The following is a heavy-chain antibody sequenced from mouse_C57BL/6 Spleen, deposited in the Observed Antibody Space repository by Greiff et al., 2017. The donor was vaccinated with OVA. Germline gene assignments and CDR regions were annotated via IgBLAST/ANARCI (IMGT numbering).Heavy chain of an antibody. J-gene: IGHJ3*01. Sequence: QFPLPPPGAALVRPGSSVKLSCKASGYTFTSYWMHWVKQRPIQGLEWIGNIDPSDSETHYNQKFKDKATLTVDKSSSTAYMQLSSLTSEDSAVYYCARDDYDGIWFAYWGQGTLVTVSA. CDR1: GYTFTSYW. CDR2: IDPSDSET. CDR3: ARDDYDGIWFAY. V-gene: IGHV1-52*01. D-gene: IGHD2-4*01.